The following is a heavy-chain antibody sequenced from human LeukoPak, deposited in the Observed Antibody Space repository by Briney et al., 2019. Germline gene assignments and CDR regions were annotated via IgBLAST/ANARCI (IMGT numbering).Heavy chain of an antibody. D-gene: IGHD2-15*01. V-gene: IGHV3-48*03. Sequence: PGGSLRLSCAASGFTFSSYEMHWVRQAPGKGLEWVSYITSSGNTRYYAESVKGRFTISRDNAKNSLYLQMNSLRADDTAVYYCASEGRSGGTCYFDSWGQGTLVTVSS. J-gene: IGHJ4*02. CDR1: GFTFSSYE. CDR2: ITSSGNTR. CDR3: ASEGRSGGTCYFDS.